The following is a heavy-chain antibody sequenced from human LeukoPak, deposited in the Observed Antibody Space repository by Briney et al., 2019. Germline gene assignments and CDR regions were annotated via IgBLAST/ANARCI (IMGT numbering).Heavy chain of an antibody. J-gene: IGHJ4*02. D-gene: IGHD2-8*02. V-gene: IGHV3-23*01. CDR2: ISGNGAIS. CDR3: ATYRQVLLPFES. CDR1: AFTFSNYA. Sequence: PGGSLRLSCAASAFTFSNYAMTWVRQAPGNGLEWVSTISGNGAISYYADSVKGRFTIFRDNSKSTLSLQMNSLRAEDTAIYYCATYRQVLLPFESWGQGTLVTVSS.